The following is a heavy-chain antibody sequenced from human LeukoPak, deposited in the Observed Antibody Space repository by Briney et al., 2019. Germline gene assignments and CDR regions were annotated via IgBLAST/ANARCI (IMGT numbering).Heavy chain of an antibody. Sequence: GSLRLSSSASGFTFIRYAMHWVRQAAGKELEYASAISSNGGSTYYADSVKGRFTISRDNSRNTLHLQMSSLRVEDTAVYYCVKDSSSGSYFDYWGQGTLVTVSS. D-gene: IGHD3-10*01. CDR1: GFTFIRYA. CDR3: VKDSSSGSYFDY. CDR2: ISSNGGST. J-gene: IGHJ4*02. V-gene: IGHV3-64D*06.